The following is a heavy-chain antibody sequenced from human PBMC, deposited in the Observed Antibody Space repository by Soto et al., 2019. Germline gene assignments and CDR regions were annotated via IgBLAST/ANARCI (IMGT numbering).Heavy chain of an antibody. CDR2: IRNKAASYTT. V-gene: IGHV3-72*01. D-gene: IGHD5-12*01. Sequence: EVQVVESGGGLVQPGGSLRLSCAASGSTFTDHFIDWVRQAPGKGLEWVGRIRNKAASYTTEYAASVRGRFTISRDDSKNSVYLQMNSLKSEDTAVYYFGDIGTFDIWGQGTMVTVSS. J-gene: IGHJ3*02. CDR1: GSTFTDHF. CDR3: GDIGTFDI.